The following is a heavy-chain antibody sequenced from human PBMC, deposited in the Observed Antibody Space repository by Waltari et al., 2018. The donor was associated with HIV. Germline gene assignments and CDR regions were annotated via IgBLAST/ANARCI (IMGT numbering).Heavy chain of an antibody. Sequence: EVQLLESGGGLVQPGGSLRLSCAASGFTFSSYAMSWVRQAPGKGLAWVSAIRGSGGSKYQAEAEKGLFTISRDNSKNALYLQMNSLRAEDTAVYYYAKDLQFAYEFWSMRGYHYYGMDVWGQGTTVTVSS. D-gene: IGHD3-3*01. J-gene: IGHJ6*02. CDR2: IRGSGGSK. V-gene: IGHV3-23*01. CDR3: AKDLQFAYEFWSMRGYHYYGMDV. CDR1: GFTFSSYA.